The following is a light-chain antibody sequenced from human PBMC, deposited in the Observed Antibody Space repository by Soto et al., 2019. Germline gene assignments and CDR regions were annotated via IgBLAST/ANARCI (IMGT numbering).Light chain of an antibody. V-gene: IGKV3-15*01. CDR1: QSVSSN. CDR3: QQYNNWPIT. Sequence: EIVMTQSPATLSVSPGERATLSCRASQSVSSNLAWYQQKPGQAPRLLIYGASTRATGIPARFSGSGSGTEFTLTISSLQSEDFAVYYCQQYNNWPITFCQGXRXX. J-gene: IGKJ5*01. CDR2: GAS.